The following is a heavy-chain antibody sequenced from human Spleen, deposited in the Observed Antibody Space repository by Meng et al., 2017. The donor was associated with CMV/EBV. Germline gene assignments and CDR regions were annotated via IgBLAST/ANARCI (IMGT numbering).Heavy chain of an antibody. D-gene: IGHD3-10*01. CDR3: ARLTHGVGSQWQFDF. V-gene: IGHV3-11*01. J-gene: IGHJ4*02. CDR1: GFTFSDYY. CDR2: ISSSGSTI. Sequence: GESLKISCAASGFTFSDYYMSWIPQAPGKGLEWVSYISSSGSTIYYADSVKGRFTISRDNAKNSLYLQMNSLRAEDTAVYYCARLTHGVGSQWQFDFWGQGTLVTVSS.